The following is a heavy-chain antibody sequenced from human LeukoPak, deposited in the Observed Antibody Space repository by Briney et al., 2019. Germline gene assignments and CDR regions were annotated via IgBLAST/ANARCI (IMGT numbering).Heavy chain of an antibody. CDR2: INHGGST. CDR3: ARLYTQHVVVPAATDDAFDI. CDR1: GGSFSGYY. J-gene: IGHJ3*02. V-gene: IGHV4-34*01. Sequence: SETLSLTCAVYGGSFSGYYWSWIRQPPGKGLEWIGEINHGGSTNYNPSLKSRVTISVDTSKNQFSLKLSSVTAADTAVYYCARLYTQHVVVPAATDDAFDIWGQGTMVTVSS. D-gene: IGHD2-2*01.